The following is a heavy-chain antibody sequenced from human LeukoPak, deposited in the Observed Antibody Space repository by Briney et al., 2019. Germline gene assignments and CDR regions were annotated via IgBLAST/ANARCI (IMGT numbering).Heavy chain of an antibody. D-gene: IGHD3-22*01. Sequence: SETLSLTCTASGGSISSYYWSWIRQPPGKGLEWIGYIYYSGSTNYNPSLKSRVTISVDTSKNQFSLKLSSVTAADTAVYYCARRQNYYDSSGYYDYWGQGTLVTVSS. J-gene: IGHJ4*02. CDR3: ARRQNYYDSSGYYDY. V-gene: IGHV4-59*08. CDR2: IYYSGST. CDR1: GGSISSYY.